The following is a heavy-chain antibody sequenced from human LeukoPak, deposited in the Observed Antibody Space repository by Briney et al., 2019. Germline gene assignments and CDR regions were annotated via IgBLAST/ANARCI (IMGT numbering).Heavy chain of an antibody. Sequence: SETLSLTCTVSGGSISSSSYYWSWIRQPAGKGLEWIGRIYTSGSTNYNPSLKSRVTMSVDTSKNQFSLKLSSVTAADTAVYYCARATVGGWYVDAFDIWGQGTMVTVSS. CDR1: GGSISSSSYY. J-gene: IGHJ3*02. V-gene: IGHV4-61*02. CDR3: ARATVGGWYVDAFDI. D-gene: IGHD6-19*01. CDR2: IYTSGST.